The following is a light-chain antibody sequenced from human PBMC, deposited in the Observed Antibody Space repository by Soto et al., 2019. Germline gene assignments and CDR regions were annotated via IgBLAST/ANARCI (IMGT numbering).Light chain of an antibody. Sequence: EIALTQSQGTLSLSPGERATLFSGASQSVSSRLAWYQHKPGQAPRLLISGASSRATGIPDRFSGSGSGTDFTLTISSLEPEDCAVYYCQQRSNWLITFGQGTRLEIK. V-gene: IGKV3-11*01. J-gene: IGKJ5*01. CDR3: QQRSNWLIT. CDR2: GAS. CDR1: QSVSSR.